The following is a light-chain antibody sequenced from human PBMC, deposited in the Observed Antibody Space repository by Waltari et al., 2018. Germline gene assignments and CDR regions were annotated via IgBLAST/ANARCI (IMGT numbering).Light chain of an antibody. CDR2: GAS. J-gene: IGKJ2*01. Sequence: DIQMTQSPSSLSASVGDRVTITCRANQSISKYLNWYKQKPGKAPKLLIYGASSLQSGVPPRFSGSGSGTEFTLTISSLQPEDFATYSCQQSYTTPYTFGQGTKLEI. CDR1: QSISKY. CDR3: QQSYTTPYT. V-gene: IGKV1-39*01.